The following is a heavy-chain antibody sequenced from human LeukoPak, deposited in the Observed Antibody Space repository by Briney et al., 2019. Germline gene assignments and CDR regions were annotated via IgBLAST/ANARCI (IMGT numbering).Heavy chain of an antibody. CDR1: GGSISSYY. V-gene: IGHV4-59*08. CDR2: IYYSGST. Sequence: SETLSLTCTVSGGSISSYYGSWIRQPPGKGLEWIGYIYYSGSTNYNPSLKSRVTISVDTSKNQFSLKLSSVTAADTAVYYCARHWGSGSYLPDYWGQGTLVTVSS. CDR3: ARHWGSGSYLPDY. J-gene: IGHJ4*02. D-gene: IGHD3-10*01.